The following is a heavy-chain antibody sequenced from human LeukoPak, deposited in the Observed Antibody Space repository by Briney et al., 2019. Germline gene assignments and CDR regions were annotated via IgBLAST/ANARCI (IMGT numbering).Heavy chain of an antibody. J-gene: IGHJ4*02. CDR3: ARGTGYSYGHAIDY. CDR1: RYTFTGYY. D-gene: IGHD5-18*01. CDR2: INPNSGGT. V-gene: IGHV1-2*06. Sequence: GASVTVSCKASRYTFTGYYMHWVRQAPGQGLEWMGRINPNSGGTNYAQKFQGRVTMTRDTSISTAYMELSRLRSDDTAVYYCARGTGYSYGHAIDYWGQGTLVTVSS.